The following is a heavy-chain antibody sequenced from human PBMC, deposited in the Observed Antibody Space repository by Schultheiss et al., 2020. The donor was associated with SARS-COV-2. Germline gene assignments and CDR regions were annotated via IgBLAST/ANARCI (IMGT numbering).Heavy chain of an antibody. CDR2: ISYDGSNK. Sequence: GESLKISCAASGFTFSDYAMHWVRQAPGKGLEWVAVISYDGSNKYYADSVKGRFTISRDNSKNTLYLQMNSLRADDTAVYYCAKGIAETGLGPFDYWGQGTLVTVSS. D-gene: IGHD6-19*01. CDR1: GFTFSDYA. V-gene: IGHV3-30*04. CDR3: AKGIAETGLGPFDY. J-gene: IGHJ4*02.